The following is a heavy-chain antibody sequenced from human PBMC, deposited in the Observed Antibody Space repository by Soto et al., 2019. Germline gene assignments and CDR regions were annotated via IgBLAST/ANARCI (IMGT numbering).Heavy chain of an antibody. Sequence: QVHLQESGPGLVKPSQTLSLTCTVSGGSISSGGYYWNWIRQHPGKGLEWIGYISYSGITYYNPSLTSRVIISVDTSKNQSALSLSSVTAADTAVYYCARDGGGAVAGRFDYWGQGTLVTVSS. J-gene: IGHJ4*02. CDR3: ARDGGGAVAGRFDY. D-gene: IGHD6-19*01. CDR1: GGSISSGGYY. CDR2: ISYSGIT. V-gene: IGHV4-31*03.